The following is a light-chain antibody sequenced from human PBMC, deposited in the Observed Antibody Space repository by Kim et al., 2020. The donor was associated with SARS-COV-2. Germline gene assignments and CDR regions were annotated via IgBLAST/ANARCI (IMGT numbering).Light chain of an antibody. Sequence: QAVVTQPPSASGTPGQRVTISCSGGSSNIGSNYVYWYQHLPGTAPKLLIYRNNQRPSGAPDRFSGSKSATSASLAISGLRSEDEADYYCAAWDDSLSGYVFGSGTKVTVL. CDR1: SSNIGSNY. CDR2: RNN. V-gene: IGLV1-47*01. CDR3: AAWDDSLSGYV. J-gene: IGLJ1*01.